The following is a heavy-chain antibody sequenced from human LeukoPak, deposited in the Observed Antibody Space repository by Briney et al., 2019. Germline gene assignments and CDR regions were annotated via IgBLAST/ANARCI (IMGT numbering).Heavy chain of an antibody. CDR3: AKSGIEAAGSLVYFDY. D-gene: IGHD6-13*01. V-gene: IGHV3-30*18. J-gene: IGHJ4*02. CDR1: GFTFSSYG. Sequence: GGSLRLSCAASGFTFSSYGMHWVRQAPGKGLECVAIISYDGSNKSYTDSVKGRLTISRDNSKNTMYLQMNSLRAEDTAVYYCAKSGIEAAGSLVYFDYWGQGTLVTASS. CDR2: ISYDGSNK.